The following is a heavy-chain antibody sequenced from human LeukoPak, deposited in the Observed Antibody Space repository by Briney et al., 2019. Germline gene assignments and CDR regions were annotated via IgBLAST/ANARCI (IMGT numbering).Heavy chain of an antibody. CDR3: ATDLAGGTRPFAI. D-gene: IGHD4-23*01. V-gene: IGHV1-18*01. J-gene: IGHJ3*02. CDR2: ISAYNGNT. CDR1: GYTFTSYG. Sequence: ASVKVSCKASGYTFTSYGISWVRQAPGQGVEWMGWISAYNGNTNYAQKPQGRVTMTTDTSTSTAYMELTSLRSDDTAVYYCATDLAGGTRPFAIWGQGTMVTVSS.